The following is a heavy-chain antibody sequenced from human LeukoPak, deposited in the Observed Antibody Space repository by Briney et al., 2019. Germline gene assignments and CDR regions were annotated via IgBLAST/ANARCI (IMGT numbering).Heavy chain of an antibody. V-gene: IGHV4-30-4*08. CDR1: GGSISSGDYY. CDR2: IYYSGST. J-gene: IGHJ4*02. CDR3: ASYIVVAVAAADHFDY. D-gene: IGHD2-15*01. Sequence: PSETLSLTCTVSGGSISSGDYYWSWIRQPPGKGLEWIGYIYYSGSTYYNPSLKSRVTISVDTSKNQFSLKLSSVTAADTAVYYCASYIVVAVAAADHFDYWGQGTLVTVSS.